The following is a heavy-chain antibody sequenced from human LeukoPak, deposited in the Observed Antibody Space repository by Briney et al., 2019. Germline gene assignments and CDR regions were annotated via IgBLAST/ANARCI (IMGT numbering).Heavy chain of an antibody. V-gene: IGHV3-7*01. J-gene: IGHJ4*02. CDR2: IKQDGSEK. CDR1: GFTFSSYW. CDR3: AKALGPTMLRGVLHY. Sequence: GGSLRLSCAASGFTFSSYWMSWVRQPPGKGLEWVANIKQDGSEKYYVDSVKGRFTISRDNAKNSLYLQMNSLRAEDTAVYYCAKALGPTMLRGVLHYWGQGTLVTVSS. D-gene: IGHD3-10*01.